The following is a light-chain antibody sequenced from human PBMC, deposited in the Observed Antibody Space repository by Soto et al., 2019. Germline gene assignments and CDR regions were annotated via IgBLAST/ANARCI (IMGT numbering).Light chain of an antibody. V-gene: IGKV3-20*01. CDR2: DAS. CDR1: QSVSSNY. CDR3: QQYGSSPIT. J-gene: IGKJ5*01. Sequence: EIVLTQSPGTLSLSPGERATLSCRASQSVSSNYLAWYQQNPGQAPRLLIYDASTRATGTPDRFSGRGSGTVFTLTISRLEPEDFAVYYCQQYGSSPITFGQGTRLEIK.